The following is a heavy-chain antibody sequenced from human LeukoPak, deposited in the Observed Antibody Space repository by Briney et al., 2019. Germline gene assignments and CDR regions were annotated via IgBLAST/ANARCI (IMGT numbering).Heavy chain of an antibody. CDR1: GGSFSGYY. D-gene: IGHD3-22*01. Sequence: SETLSLTCAVYGGSFSGYYWTWIRQPPGKGLEWIGEINQSGRTNYNPSLKSRVTISVDTSKNQFSLKLNSVTAADTAVYYCARSQYYYDGSGSAFDIWGQGTMVTVSS. CDR3: ARSQYYYDGSGSAFDI. J-gene: IGHJ3*02. CDR2: INQSGRT. V-gene: IGHV4-34*01.